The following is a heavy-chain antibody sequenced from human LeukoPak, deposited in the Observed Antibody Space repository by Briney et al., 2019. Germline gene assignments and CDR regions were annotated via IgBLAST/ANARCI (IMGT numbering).Heavy chain of an antibody. CDR1: GYIFSGNY. V-gene: IGHV1-2*02. Sequence: RASVKVSCEASGYIFSGNYIHWVRQAPGQGLEWMAWINPNTGGTNYAQKFQGRVTVTRDTSISTAYMELTSLRSDDTAVYYCARDPGSYFVDYWGQGTLVTVSS. CDR2: INPNTGGT. D-gene: IGHD1-26*01. CDR3: ARDPGSYFVDY. J-gene: IGHJ4*02.